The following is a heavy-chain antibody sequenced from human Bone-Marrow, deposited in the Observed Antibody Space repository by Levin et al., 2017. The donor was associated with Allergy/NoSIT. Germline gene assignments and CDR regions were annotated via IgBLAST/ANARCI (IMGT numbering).Heavy chain of an antibody. CDR1: GFTFSNAW. J-gene: IGHJ4*02. CDR3: SGCPTIPGGYYKWGY. V-gene: IGHV3-15*07. CDR2: IKSKTDGGTT. Sequence: GGSLRLSCAASGFTFSNAWMNWVRQAPGKGLEWVGRIKSKTDGGTTDYAAPVKGRFTISRDDSKNTLYLQMNSLKTEDTADRCSSGCPTIPGGYYKWGYWGQGTLVTVSS. D-gene: IGHD6-19*01.